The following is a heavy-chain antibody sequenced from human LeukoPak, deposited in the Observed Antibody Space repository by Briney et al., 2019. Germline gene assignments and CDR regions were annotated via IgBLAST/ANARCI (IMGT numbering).Heavy chain of an antibody. Sequence: PGRSLRLSCAASGFTFSSYGMHWVRQAPGKGLEWVAVISYDGSNKYYADSVKGRFTISRDNSKNTLYLQMNSLRAEDTAVCYCTKIVNYYDSSGYVANFDIWGQGTMVTVSS. D-gene: IGHD3-22*01. CDR1: GFTFSSYG. J-gene: IGHJ3*02. V-gene: IGHV3-30*18. CDR2: ISYDGSNK. CDR3: TKIVNYYDSSGYVANFDI.